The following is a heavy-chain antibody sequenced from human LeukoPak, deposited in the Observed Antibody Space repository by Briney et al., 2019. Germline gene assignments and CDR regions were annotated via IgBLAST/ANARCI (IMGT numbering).Heavy chain of an antibody. CDR1: GYSISSGYY. CDR2: IYHSGST. Sequence: SETLSLTCTVSGYSISSGYYWGWIRQPPGKGLEWIGSIYHSGSTYYNPSLKSRVTISVDTSKNQFSLKLSSVTAEDTAVYYCARDITMVRGVPYFDYWGQGTLVTVSS. V-gene: IGHV4-38-2*02. J-gene: IGHJ4*02. CDR3: ARDITMVRGVPYFDY. D-gene: IGHD3-10*01.